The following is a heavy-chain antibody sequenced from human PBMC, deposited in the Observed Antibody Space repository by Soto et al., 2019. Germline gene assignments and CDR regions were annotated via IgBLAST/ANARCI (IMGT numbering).Heavy chain of an antibody. V-gene: IGHV4-31*03. CDR3: ARALRPAIPYYYYYMDV. J-gene: IGHJ6*03. Sequence: PSETLSLTCTVSGGSISSGGYYWSWIRQHPGKGLEWIGYIYYSGITYYNPSLKSRVTISVDTSKNQFSLKLSSVTAADTAVYYCARALRPAIPYYYYYMDVWGKGTTVTVSS. CDR2: IYYSGIT. D-gene: IGHD2-2*01. CDR1: GGSISSGGYY.